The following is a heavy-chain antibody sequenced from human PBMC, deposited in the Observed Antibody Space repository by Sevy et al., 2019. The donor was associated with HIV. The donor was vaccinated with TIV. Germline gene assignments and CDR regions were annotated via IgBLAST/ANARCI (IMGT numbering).Heavy chain of an antibody. J-gene: IGHJ6*02. CDR2: IYHSGST. D-gene: IGHD2-2*01. CDR3: ARVTVLGYCSSTSCYAQLNGMDV. Sequence: SETLSLTCAVSGYSISSGYYWGWIRQPPGKGLEWIGSIYHSGSTYYNPSLKSRVTLSVDTSKNQFSLKLSFVTAADTAVYYCARVTVLGYCSSTSCYAQLNGMDVWGQGTTVTVSS. V-gene: IGHV4-38-2*01. CDR1: GYSISSGYY.